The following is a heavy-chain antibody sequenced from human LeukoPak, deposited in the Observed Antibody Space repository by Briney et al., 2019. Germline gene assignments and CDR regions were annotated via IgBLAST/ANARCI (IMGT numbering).Heavy chain of an antibody. CDR3: AKDMNKVDTAMVFDY. J-gene: IGHJ4*02. D-gene: IGHD5-18*01. Sequence: QPGRSLRLSCAASGFTFDDYAMHWVRQAPGKGLEWVAGISWNSGSIFYADSVKGRFTISRDNAKNSLYLQMNSLRAEDTALYYGAKDMNKVDTAMVFDYWGRGTLVSVSS. CDR2: ISWNSGSI. CDR1: GFTFDDYA. V-gene: IGHV3-9*01.